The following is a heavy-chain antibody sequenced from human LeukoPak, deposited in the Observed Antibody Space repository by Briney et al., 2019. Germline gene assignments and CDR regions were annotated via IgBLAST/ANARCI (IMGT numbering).Heavy chain of an antibody. D-gene: IGHD4-23*01. CDR1: GFTFSSYA. V-gene: IGHV3-64D*09. CDR2: VSSNGGGT. CDR3: VKDQEGVYGANSGAFDI. J-gene: IGHJ3*02. Sequence: PGGSLRLSCSASGFTFSSYAMHWVRRATGKGLEYGSAVSSNGGGTYYANSVKGRFIVSRDNAKNTLYLQMSSLRAEDTAVYYCVKDQEGVYGANSGAFDIWGQGTMVSVSS.